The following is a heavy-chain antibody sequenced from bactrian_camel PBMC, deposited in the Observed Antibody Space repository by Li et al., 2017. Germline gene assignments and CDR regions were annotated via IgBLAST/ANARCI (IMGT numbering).Heavy chain of an antibody. Sequence: HVQLVESGGGSVQPGGSLRLSCAVSGLNPRTDCVGWFRQAPGKERERVATIGRFGKPTYDDSVKGRFTISQDTVANILYLQMNSLKPEDTAICYCAKDNFLYSPTDPYWAQGTQVTVS. J-gene: IGHJ4*01. CDR2: IGRFGKP. V-gene: IGHV3S53*01. D-gene: IGHD2*01. CDR1: GLNPRTDC. CDR3: AKDNFLYSPTDPY.